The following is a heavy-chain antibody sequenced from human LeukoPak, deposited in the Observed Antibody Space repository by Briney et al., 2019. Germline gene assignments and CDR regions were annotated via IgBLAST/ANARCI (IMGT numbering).Heavy chain of an antibody. CDR1: GFTFSSYS. D-gene: IGHD3-22*01. CDR3: ARVADYYDSSGYYFGAFDI. CDR2: ISSSSSYI. V-gene: IGHV3-21*01. J-gene: IGHJ3*02. Sequence: GGSLRLSCAAPGFTFSSYSMNWVRQAPGKGLEWVSSISSSSSYIYYADSVKGRFTISRDNAKNSLYLQMNSLRAEDTAVYYCARVADYYDSSGYYFGAFDIWGQGTMVTVSS.